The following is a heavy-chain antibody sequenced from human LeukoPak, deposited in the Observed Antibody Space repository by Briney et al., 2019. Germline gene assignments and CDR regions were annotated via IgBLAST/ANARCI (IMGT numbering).Heavy chain of an antibody. J-gene: IGHJ3*02. Sequence: SETLSLTCAVYGGFFTGYYWRWIRQPPGRGLEWIGEINHSGSTKYNPSLKSRVTISVDTSTNQFFLRLTSVTAADTAVYYCACHAVRYSAYDREEDAFDIWGQGTTVTVSS. V-gene: IGHV4-34*01. CDR1: GGFFTGYY. CDR3: ACHAVRYSAYDREEDAFDI. CDR2: INHSGST. D-gene: IGHD5-12*01.